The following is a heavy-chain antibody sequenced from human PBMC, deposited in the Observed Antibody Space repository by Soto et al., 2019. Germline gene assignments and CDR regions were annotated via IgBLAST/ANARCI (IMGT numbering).Heavy chain of an antibody. D-gene: IGHD2-2*01. CDR2: INHSGST. CDR3: ARGSTFDAHMMGY. Sequence: QVQLQQWGAGLLKPSETLSLTCAVYGGSFSGYYWSWIRQPPGKGLEWIGEINHSGSTNYNPSLKSRVTISVDTSKNQFSLKLNSVTAADTAVYYCARGSTFDAHMMGYWGQGTLVTVSS. J-gene: IGHJ4*02. CDR1: GGSFSGYY. V-gene: IGHV4-34*01.